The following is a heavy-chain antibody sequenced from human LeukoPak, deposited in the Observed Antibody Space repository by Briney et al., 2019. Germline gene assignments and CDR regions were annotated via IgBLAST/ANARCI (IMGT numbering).Heavy chain of an antibody. Sequence: SETLSLTCAVYGGSFSGYYWSWIRQPPGKGLEWIGEINHSGSTNYNPSLKSRVTISVDTSKNQFSLKLSSVTAADTAVYYCASTRRYCSSTSCYPIYYYGMDLWGQGTTVTVSS. D-gene: IGHD2-2*01. CDR2: INHSGST. CDR1: GGSFSGYY. CDR3: ASTRRYCSSTSCYPIYYYGMDL. V-gene: IGHV4-34*01. J-gene: IGHJ6*02.